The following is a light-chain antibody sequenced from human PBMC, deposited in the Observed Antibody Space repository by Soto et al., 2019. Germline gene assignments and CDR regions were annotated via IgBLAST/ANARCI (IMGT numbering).Light chain of an antibody. CDR2: EGS. CDR1: SSDVGGYNY. CDR3: CSYAGSYTLV. V-gene: IGLV2-11*01. Sequence: QSALTQPRSVSGSPGQSVTISCTGTSSDVGGYNYVSWYQQHPGKAPKLMIYEGSKRPSGVPDRFSGSKSGNTASLTISGLQAEDEADYYCCSYAGSYTLVFGGGTKLTVL. J-gene: IGLJ2*01.